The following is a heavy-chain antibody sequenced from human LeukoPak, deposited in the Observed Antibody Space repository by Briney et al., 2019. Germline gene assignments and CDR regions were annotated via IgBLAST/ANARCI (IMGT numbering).Heavy chain of an antibody. V-gene: IGHV3-21*01. CDR1: GFTFSSYS. CDR2: ISSSSSYI. CDR3: ARGGSIAAAGPWYYYYYMDV. D-gene: IGHD6-13*01. Sequence: PGGSLRLSCAASGFTFSSYSMNWVRQAPGKGLEWVSSISSSSSYIYYADSVKGRFTISRDNAKNSLYLQMNSLRAEDTAVYYCARGGSIAAAGPWYYYYYMDVWGKGTTVTISS. J-gene: IGHJ6*03.